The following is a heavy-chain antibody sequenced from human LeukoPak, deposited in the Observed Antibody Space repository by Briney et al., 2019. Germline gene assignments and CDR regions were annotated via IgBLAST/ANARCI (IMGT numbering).Heavy chain of an antibody. CDR1: GYTFSSYD. J-gene: IGHJ4*02. D-gene: IGHD1-26*01. CDR3: AREPLDGEGATIFDF. CDR2: MNPNSGNT. Sequence: ALVKVSCKPSGYTFSSYDINWVRQATGQGLEWMGWMNPNSGNTGYAQNFQGRVTMTRNPSISTAYMELSSLRSEDTAVYYCAREPLDGEGATIFDFWGQGTLVTVSS. V-gene: IGHV1-8*01.